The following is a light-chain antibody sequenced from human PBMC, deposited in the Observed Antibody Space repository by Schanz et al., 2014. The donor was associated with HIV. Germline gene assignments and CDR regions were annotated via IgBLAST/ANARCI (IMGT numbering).Light chain of an antibody. CDR1: SSNLGTNF. Sequence: QSVLTQPPSVSGAPGQRVTISCTGGSSNLGTNFQVHWYQQLPGTAPKLLIYDNNRRPSGIPDRFSGSKSGTSATLGITGLQTGDEADYYCGTWDSSLTTVVFGGGTKLTVL. V-gene: IGLV1-51*01. CDR3: GTWDSSLTTVV. CDR2: DNN. J-gene: IGLJ2*01.